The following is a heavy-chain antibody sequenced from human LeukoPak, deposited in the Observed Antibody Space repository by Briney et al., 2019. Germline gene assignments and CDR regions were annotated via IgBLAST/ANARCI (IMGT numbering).Heavy chain of an antibody. J-gene: IGHJ4*02. CDR3: AKDYYDSSGYGYGSDY. V-gene: IGHV3-23*01. CDR1: GFTFTDYA. Sequence: PGGSLRLSCAASGFTFTDYAMNWVPQAPGKGLEWVSAIDGTGDSTYYADSVKGRFTTSRDNSKNALFLQMNSLRAEDTAIYYCAKDYYDSSGYGYGSDYWGQGPLVTVSS. D-gene: IGHD3-22*01. CDR2: IDGTGDST.